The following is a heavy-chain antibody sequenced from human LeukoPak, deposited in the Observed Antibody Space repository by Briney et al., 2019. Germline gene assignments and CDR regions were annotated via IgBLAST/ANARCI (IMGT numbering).Heavy chain of an antibody. D-gene: IGHD2-2*02. Sequence: PSETLSLTGAVYGGSFSGYYWSWIRQPPGKGLEWIGEINHSGSTNYNPSLKSRVTISVDTSKNQFSLKLSSVTAADTAVYYCARVCSSTSCYTIDYWGQGTLVTVSS. CDR3: ARVCSSTSCYTIDY. J-gene: IGHJ4*02. CDR1: GGSFSGYY. V-gene: IGHV4-34*01. CDR2: INHSGST.